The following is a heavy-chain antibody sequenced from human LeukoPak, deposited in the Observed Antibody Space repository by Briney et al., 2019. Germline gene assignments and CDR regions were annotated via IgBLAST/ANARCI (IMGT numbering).Heavy chain of an antibody. CDR1: GCSISSYY. Sequence: SETLSLTCTVSGCSISSYYWSWIRQPPGQGLEGIGYVYTSGSNNYNPSLKSRVTISVDTSKNQFSLKLSSVTAADTAVYYCAGGYSSSKGAFDIWGQGTMVTVSS. CDR2: VYTSGSN. V-gene: IGHV4-4*09. J-gene: IGHJ3*02. CDR3: AGGYSSSKGAFDI. D-gene: IGHD6-13*01.